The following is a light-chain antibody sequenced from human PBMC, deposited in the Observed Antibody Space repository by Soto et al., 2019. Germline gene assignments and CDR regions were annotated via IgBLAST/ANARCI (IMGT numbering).Light chain of an antibody. V-gene: IGKV3-15*01. CDR1: QSVSNY. Sequence: EIVMTQSPATLSVSPGERATLSCRASQSVSNYLAWYQQKPGQAPRLLIYGASTRATGIPARFSGGGSETEFTLTISSLQSEHYAVYYCQQYRNWPRTFGQGTKVDIK. CDR3: QQYRNWPRT. CDR2: GAS. J-gene: IGKJ1*01.